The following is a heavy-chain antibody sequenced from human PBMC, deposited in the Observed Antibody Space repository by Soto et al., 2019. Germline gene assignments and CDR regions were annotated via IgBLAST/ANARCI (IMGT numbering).Heavy chain of an antibody. V-gene: IGHV4-38-2*01. D-gene: IGHD3-22*01. J-gene: IGHJ4*02. CDR3: ASGDSSGYFVYFDY. CDR1: GYSISSGYY. CDR2: IYHSGST. Sequence: SETLSLTCAASGYSISSGYYWGWIRQPPGKGLEWIGSIYHSGSTYYNPSLKSRVTISVDTSKNQFSLKLSSVTAADTAVYYCASGDSSGYFVYFDYWGQGTLVTVSS.